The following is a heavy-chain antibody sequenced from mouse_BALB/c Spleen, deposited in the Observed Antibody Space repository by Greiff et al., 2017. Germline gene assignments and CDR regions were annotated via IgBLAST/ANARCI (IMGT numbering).Heavy chain of an antibody. V-gene: IGHV5-6*01. J-gene: IGHJ4*01. CDR3: ARHRGNGNYEDAMDY. D-gene: IGHD2-1*01. CDR2: ISSGGSYT. CDR1: GFTFSSYG. Sequence: EVQGVESGGDLVKPGGSLKLSCAASGFTFSSYGMSWVRQTPDKRLEWVATISSGGSYTYYPDSVKGRFTISRDNAKNTLYLQMSSLKSEDTAMYYCARHRGNGNYEDAMDYWGQGTSVTVSS.